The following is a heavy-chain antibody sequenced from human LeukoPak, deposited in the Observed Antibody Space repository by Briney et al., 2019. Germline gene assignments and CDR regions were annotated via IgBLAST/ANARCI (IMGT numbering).Heavy chain of an antibody. V-gene: IGHV4-4*08. CDR2: VSDSDTT. D-gene: IGHD5-12*01. CDR1: GASTSDFS. Sequence: SETLSLTCAVSGASTSDFSWSWIRQPPGKGLEWIGHVSDSDTTNYNPSFKSRVTISTDMSKNQFSLRLTSVTAADTAKYYCAREGNGYNTLGVDYWGQGTLVTVSS. J-gene: IGHJ4*02. CDR3: AREGNGYNTLGVDY.